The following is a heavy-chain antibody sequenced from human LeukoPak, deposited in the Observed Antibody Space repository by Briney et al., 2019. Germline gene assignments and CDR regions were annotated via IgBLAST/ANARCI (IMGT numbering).Heavy chain of an antibody. CDR1: GGTFSSYA. CDR2: IIPIFGTA. V-gene: IGHV1-69*13. J-gene: IGHJ4*02. CDR3: ARGATYYYDSSGYYPTYDY. D-gene: IGHD3-22*01. Sequence: ASVKVSCKASGGTFSSYAISWVRQAPGQGLEWMGGIIPIFGTANYAQKFQGRVTITADESTSTAYMELSSLRSEDTAVYYCARGATYYYDSSGYYPTYDYWGQGTLVTVSS.